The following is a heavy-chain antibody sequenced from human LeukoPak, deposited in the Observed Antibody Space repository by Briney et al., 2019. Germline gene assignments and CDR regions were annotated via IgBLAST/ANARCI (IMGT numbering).Heavy chain of an antibody. CDR1: GGSFSGYY. J-gene: IGHJ3*02. D-gene: IGHD3-10*01. CDR3: ARTGSGSYYRRVAFDI. Sequence: SETLSLTCAVYGGSFSGYYWSWIRQPPGKGLEWIGEINHILRTHSHPSLKPRFTISLDTSKHLFSLKLSSVPAADTAVYYCARTGSGSYYRRVAFDIWGQGTMVTVSS. V-gene: IGHV4-34*01. CDR2: INHILRT.